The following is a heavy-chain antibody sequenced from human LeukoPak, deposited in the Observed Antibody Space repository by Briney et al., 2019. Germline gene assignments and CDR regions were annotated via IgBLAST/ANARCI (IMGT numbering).Heavy chain of an antibody. D-gene: IGHD3-22*01. Sequence: GASVKVSCKASGYTFTSYGITWERQAPGQGLEWMGWISAYNGNTNYAQDLQGRVTMTTDTSTSTAYMELRSLRSDDTAVYFCARIWIVVGGGWFDPWGQGTLVTVSS. CDR3: ARIWIVVGGGWFDP. CDR2: ISAYNGNT. V-gene: IGHV1-18*04. CDR1: GYTFTSYG. J-gene: IGHJ5*02.